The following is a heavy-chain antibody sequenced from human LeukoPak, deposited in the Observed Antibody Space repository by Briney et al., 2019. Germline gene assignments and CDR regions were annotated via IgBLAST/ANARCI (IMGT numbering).Heavy chain of an antibody. Sequence: GGSLRLSCAASGFTFSHYNMNWVRQAPGKGLEWVSYISPSGSTTHYADSVKGRFTISRDNAKNSLYLQMNSLRAEDTAVYYCAKGGWEEAEGFDYWGQGTLVTVSS. CDR3: AKGGWEEAEGFDY. V-gene: IGHV3-48*03. CDR2: ISPSGSTT. D-gene: IGHD1-26*01. J-gene: IGHJ4*02. CDR1: GFTFSHYN.